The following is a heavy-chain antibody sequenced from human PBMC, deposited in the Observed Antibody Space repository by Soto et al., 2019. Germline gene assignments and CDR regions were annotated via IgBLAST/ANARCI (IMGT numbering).Heavy chain of an antibody. CDR3: ARDARGDETPMDY. D-gene: IGHD3-10*01. CDR1: GYTFTGYY. V-gene: IGHV1-2*04. Sequence: ASVKVSCKASGYTFTGYYMHWVRQAPGQGLEWMGWINPNSGGTNYAQKFQGWVTMTRDTSISTAYMELSRLRSDDTAVYYCARDARGDETPMDYWGQGTLVTVSS. CDR2: INPNSGGT. J-gene: IGHJ4*02.